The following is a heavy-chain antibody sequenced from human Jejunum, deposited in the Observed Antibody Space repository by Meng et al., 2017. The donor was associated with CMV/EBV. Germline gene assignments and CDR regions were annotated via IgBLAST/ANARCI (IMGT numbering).Heavy chain of an antibody. CDR2: IYWDDDK. V-gene: IGHV2-5*02. CDR3: AYRRGGGSGWNWFGP. CDR1: GFSLSTNGVG. D-gene: IGHD6-19*01. Sequence: QITLQESGPTLVRPTXTLTLTXSFSGFSLSTNGVGVGWLRRPPGKALEWLALIYWDDDKHYSPSLESRLSIFKDTSKNRVVLIMTDMDPVDTATYYCAYRRGGGSGWNWFGPGGPGTLVTVSS. J-gene: IGHJ5*02.